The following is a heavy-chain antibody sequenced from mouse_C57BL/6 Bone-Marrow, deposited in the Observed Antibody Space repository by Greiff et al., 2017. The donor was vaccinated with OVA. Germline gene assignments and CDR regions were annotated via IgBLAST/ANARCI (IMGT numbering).Heavy chain of an antibody. J-gene: IGHJ4*01. V-gene: IGHV10-1*01. CDR1: GFSFNTYA. Sequence: EVQGVESGGGLVQPKGSLKLSCAASGFSFNTYAMNWVRQAPGKGLEWVARIRSKSNNYATYYADSVKDRFTISRDDSESMLYLQMNNLKTEDTAMYYCVRHGLGPLLRDYYAMDYWGQGTSVTVSS. CDR2: IRSKSNNYAT. CDR3: VRHGLGPLLRDYYAMDY. D-gene: IGHD1-2*01.